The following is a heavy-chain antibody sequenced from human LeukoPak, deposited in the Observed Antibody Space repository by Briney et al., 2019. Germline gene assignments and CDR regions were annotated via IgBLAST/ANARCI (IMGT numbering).Heavy chain of an antibody. CDR3: AGSLPYGTTWYGRSDF. CDR1: GFPFNACW. CDR2: IRQDGDTK. D-gene: IGHD6-13*01. Sequence: PGGSLRLSCAASGFPFNACWMTWVRQAPGKGLEWVANIRQDGDTKYYVDSVKGRFTISRDNAMNSLYLQMNSLRAEDTAIYYCAGSLPYGTTWYGRSDFWGQGTLVTVSS. V-gene: IGHV3-7*03. J-gene: IGHJ4*02.